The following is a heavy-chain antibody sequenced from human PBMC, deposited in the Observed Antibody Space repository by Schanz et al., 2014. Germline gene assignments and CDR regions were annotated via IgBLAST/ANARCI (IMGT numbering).Heavy chain of an antibody. CDR1: GFTFSSHI. CDR3: VREDMVRGIRAFDI. Sequence: EVQLVESGGNLVQPGGSLRLSCVASGFTFSSHIMNWVRQAPGKGLEWVSYIRSDNNYIYYADSVKGRFTISRDNAKNSLFLQMNSLTAEDTAVYYCVREDMVRGIRAFDIWGQGTMVTVSS. J-gene: IGHJ3*02. CDR2: IRSDNNYI. V-gene: IGHV3-21*01. D-gene: IGHD3-10*01.